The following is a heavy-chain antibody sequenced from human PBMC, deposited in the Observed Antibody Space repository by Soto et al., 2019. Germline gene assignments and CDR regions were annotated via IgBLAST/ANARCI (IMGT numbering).Heavy chain of an antibody. CDR2: IYHSGST. J-gene: IGHJ6*02. CDR3: CRSWALGTPPYYYGMDV. V-gene: IGHV4-30-2*01. D-gene: IGHD1-26*01. Sequence: SETLSLTCAVSGGSISSGGYSWSWIRQPPGKGLEWIGYIYHSGSTYYNPSLKSRVTISVDRSKNQFSLKLSSVTAADTAVYYFCRSWALGTPPYYYGMDVWGQGTTVTVYS. CDR1: GGSISSGGYS.